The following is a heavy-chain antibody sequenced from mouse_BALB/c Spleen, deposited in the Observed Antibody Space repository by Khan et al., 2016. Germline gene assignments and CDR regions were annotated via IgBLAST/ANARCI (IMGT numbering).Heavy chain of an antibody. CDR1: GYTFTSYT. V-gene: IGHV1-4*01. CDR3: AREGWLLGFFDY. J-gene: IGHJ2*01. D-gene: IGHD2-3*01. CDR2: VNPSNDYT. Sequence: QVQLQQSGAELARPGASVKMSCKASGYTFTSYTMFWVKQRPGQGLEWLGYVNPSNDYTDYNQKFKDKATLTADNSSSTAYMQLNSLPSEDSAVYYDAREGWLLGFFDYWGQGTTLTVSS.